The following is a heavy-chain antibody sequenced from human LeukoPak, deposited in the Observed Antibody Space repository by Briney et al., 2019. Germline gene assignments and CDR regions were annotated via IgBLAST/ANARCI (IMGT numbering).Heavy chain of an antibody. V-gene: IGHV3-7*01. CDR2: IKQDGSDK. Sequence: GGSLRLSCAASGFTFSRYWMSWVRQAPGKGLEWVANIKQDGSDKDYVDSVKGRFTISRDNAMNSLYLQMNSLRVEDTAVYYCTREGVGGFDTWGRGAMVTVSS. CDR1: GFTFSRYW. J-gene: IGHJ3*02. D-gene: IGHD3-16*01. CDR3: TREGVGGFDT.